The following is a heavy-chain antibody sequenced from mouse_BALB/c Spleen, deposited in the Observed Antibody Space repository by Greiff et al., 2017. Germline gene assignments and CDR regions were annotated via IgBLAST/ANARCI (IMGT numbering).Heavy chain of an antibody. V-gene: IGHV5-6-3*01. CDR1: GFTFSSYG. J-gene: IGHJ2*01. CDR2: INSNGGST. D-gene: IGHD2-14*01. Sequence: DVQLQESGGGLVQPGGSLKLSCAASGFTFSSYGMSWVRQTPDKRLELVATINSNGGSTYYPDSVKGRFTISRDNAKNTLYLQMSSLKSEDTAMYYCAREGGYRYDFDYWGQGTTLTVSS. CDR3: AREGGYRYDFDY.